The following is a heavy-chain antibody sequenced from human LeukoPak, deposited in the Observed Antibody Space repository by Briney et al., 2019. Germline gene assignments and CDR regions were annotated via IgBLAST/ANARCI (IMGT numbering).Heavy chain of an antibody. V-gene: IGHV4-4*07. CDR1: GGSISSYY. Sequence: PSETLSLTCTVSGGSISSYYWSWIRQPAGKGLEWIGRIYTGGSTNYNPSLKSRVTMSVDTSKNQFSLKLSSVTAADTAVYYCARSSVVPAAIRGLDYYYYMDVWGKGTTVTVSS. J-gene: IGHJ6*03. CDR3: ARSSVVPAAIRGLDYYYYMDV. CDR2: IYTGGST. D-gene: IGHD2-2*02.